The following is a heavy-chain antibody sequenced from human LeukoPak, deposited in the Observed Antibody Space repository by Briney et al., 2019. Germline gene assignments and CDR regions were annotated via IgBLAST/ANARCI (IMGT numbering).Heavy chain of an antibody. Sequence: GGSLRLSCAASGFTFSSYAMSWVRQAPGKGQEWVSAISGSGGSTYYADSVKGRFTISRDNSKNTLYLQMNSLRAEDTAVYYRAGRRITMIVVVILDYFDYWGQGTLVTVSS. D-gene: IGHD3-22*01. CDR2: ISGSGGST. CDR3: AGRRITMIVVVILDYFDY. V-gene: IGHV3-23*01. CDR1: GFTFSSYA. J-gene: IGHJ4*02.